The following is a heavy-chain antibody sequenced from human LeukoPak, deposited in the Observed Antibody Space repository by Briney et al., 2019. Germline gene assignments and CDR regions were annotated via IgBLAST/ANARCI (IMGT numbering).Heavy chain of an antibody. Sequence: GGSLRLSCGASGFTFRDYWMSWVRQAPGKGLEWVANIQSDGNEKNYIDSVQGRFTISRDNAKTSLYLQMNSLRAEDTAVYYCAKGTTMIVVVILSWGQGTLVTVSS. V-gene: IGHV3-7*01. CDR1: GFTFRDYW. D-gene: IGHD3-22*01. CDR2: IQSDGNEK. J-gene: IGHJ5*02. CDR3: AKGTTMIVVVILS.